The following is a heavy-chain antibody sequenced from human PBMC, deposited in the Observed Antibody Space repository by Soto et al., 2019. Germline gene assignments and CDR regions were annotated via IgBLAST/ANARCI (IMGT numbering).Heavy chain of an antibody. CDR1: GGSISSSSYY. CDR3: ASPLSSPPYY. V-gene: IGHV4-39*01. Sequence: SETLSLTCTVSGGSISSSSYYWGWIRQPPGKGLEWIGSIYYSGSTYYNPFLKSRVTISVDTSKNQFSLKLSSVTAADTAVYYCASPLSSPPYYWGQGTLVTVSS. D-gene: IGHD6-13*01. J-gene: IGHJ4*02. CDR2: IYYSGST.